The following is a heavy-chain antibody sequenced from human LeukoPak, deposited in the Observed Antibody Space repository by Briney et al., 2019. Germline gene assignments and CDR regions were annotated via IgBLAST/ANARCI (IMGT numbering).Heavy chain of an antibody. Sequence: SETLSLTCTVSGGSISSSSYYWGWIRQPPGKGLEWIGSIYYSGSTYYNPSLKSRVTISVDTSKNQFSLKLSSVTAADTAVYYCARVVVTAMIFDYWGQGTLVTVSS. V-gene: IGHV4-39*07. CDR1: GGSISSSSYY. CDR3: ARVVVTAMIFDY. D-gene: IGHD2-21*02. J-gene: IGHJ4*02. CDR2: IYYSGST.